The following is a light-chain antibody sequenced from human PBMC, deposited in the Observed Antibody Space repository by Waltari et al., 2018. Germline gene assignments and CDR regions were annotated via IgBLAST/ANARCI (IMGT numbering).Light chain of an antibody. CDR3: SSYTTTSTYV. CDR1: SSDIGRYYY. J-gene: IGLJ1*01. Sequence: QSALTQPASVSGSPGQSITISCTGTSSDIGRYYYVSWYQHHPGKAPKLMLFDVNEPPSGVYNRFSGSKSGNAASLTISGLQAEDEADYYCSSYTTTSTYVFGTWTKVTVL. CDR2: DVN. V-gene: IGLV2-14*03.